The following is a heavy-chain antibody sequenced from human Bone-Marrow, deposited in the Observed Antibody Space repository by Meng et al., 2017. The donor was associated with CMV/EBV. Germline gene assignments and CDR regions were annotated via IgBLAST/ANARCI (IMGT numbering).Heavy chain of an antibody. D-gene: IGHD3-3*01. CDR1: GYTFTSYG. CDR2: ISAYNGNT. CDR3: ARALTRATIFGVENYYGMEV. J-gene: IGHJ6*04. Sequence: SGKVSCKVSGYTFTSYGISWVRQAPGQGLEWMGWISAYNGNTNYAQKLQGRVTMTTDTSTSTAYMELRSLRPDDTVVYYCARALTRATIFGVENYYGMEVWGEGTTVTVSS. V-gene: IGHV1-18*01.